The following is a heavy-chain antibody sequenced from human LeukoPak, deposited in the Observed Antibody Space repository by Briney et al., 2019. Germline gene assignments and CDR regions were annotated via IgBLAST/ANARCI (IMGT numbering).Heavy chain of an antibody. D-gene: IGHD6-13*01. Sequence: ASVKVSCKASGYTFTSYDINWVRQPPGQGLEWMGWMNPNSGNTGYAQKFQGRVTMTRNTSISTAYMELSSLRSEDTAVYYCARSYSSSWIAAGNWFDPWGQGTLVTVYS. V-gene: IGHV1-8*01. CDR1: GYTFTSYD. CDR3: ARSYSSSWIAAGNWFDP. J-gene: IGHJ5*02. CDR2: MNPNSGNT.